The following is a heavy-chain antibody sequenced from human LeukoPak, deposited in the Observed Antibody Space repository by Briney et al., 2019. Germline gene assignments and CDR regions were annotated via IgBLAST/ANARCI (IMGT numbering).Heavy chain of an antibody. Sequence: GGSLRLSCAASGFTFSSYAMSWVRQAPGKGLEWVSAINVDSRYIYYADSVKGRFTISRDNVRNSLYLQMNSLRVEDTAVYYCARGGYSFDYLGQGTLVTVSS. V-gene: IGHV3-21*01. CDR2: INVDSRYI. J-gene: IGHJ4*02. CDR1: GFTFSSYA. CDR3: ARGGYSFDY. D-gene: IGHD5-12*01.